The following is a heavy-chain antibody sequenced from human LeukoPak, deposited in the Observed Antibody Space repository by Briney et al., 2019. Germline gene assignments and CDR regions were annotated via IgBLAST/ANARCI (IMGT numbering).Heavy chain of an antibody. CDR1: GYSISSGYY. CDR2: IYHSGST. D-gene: IGHD6-13*01. V-gene: IGHV4-38-2*01. Sequence: SETLSLTCAVSGYSISSGYYWGWIRQPPGKGLEWIGSIYHSGSTYYNPSLKSRVTISVDTSKNQFSLKLSSVTAADTAVFYCASYSSSWPSYWGQGTLVTVSS. CDR3: ASYSSSWPSY. J-gene: IGHJ4*02.